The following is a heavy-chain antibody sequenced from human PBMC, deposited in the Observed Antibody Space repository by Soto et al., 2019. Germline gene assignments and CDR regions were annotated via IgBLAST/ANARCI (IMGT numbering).Heavy chain of an antibody. D-gene: IGHD3-10*01. CDR3: ARERYYYGSGSRPFDY. Sequence: PSETLSLTCAVYGGSFSGYYWSWIRQPPGKGLEWIGEINHSGSTNYNPSLKSRVTISVDTSKNQFSLKLSSVTAADTAVYYCARERYYYGSGSRPFDYWGQGTLVTVSS. V-gene: IGHV4-34*01. CDR1: GGSFSGYY. CDR2: INHSGST. J-gene: IGHJ4*02.